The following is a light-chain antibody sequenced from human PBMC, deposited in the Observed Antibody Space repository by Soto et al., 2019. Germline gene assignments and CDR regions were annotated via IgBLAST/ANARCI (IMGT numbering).Light chain of an antibody. Sequence: SSELTQPLSVSVALGQTARITCGGNNIGSKNEHWYQQQPGQATVLVIYRDSNRPSGIPERFSGSNSGNTATLTISSAQAGDEADYYSQVWDSSTARVFGGGTKVTVL. V-gene: IGLV3-9*01. CDR1: NIGSKN. CDR3: QVWDSSTARV. J-gene: IGLJ3*02. CDR2: RDS.